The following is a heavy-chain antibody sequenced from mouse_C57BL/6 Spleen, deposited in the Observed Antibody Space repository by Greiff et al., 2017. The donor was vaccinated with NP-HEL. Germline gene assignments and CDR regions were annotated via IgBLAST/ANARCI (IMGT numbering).Heavy chain of an antibody. CDR1: GYTFTSYW. CDR3: ARSGYDGSPMDY. D-gene: IGHD2-3*01. J-gene: IGHJ4*01. CDR2: IDPSDSYT. Sequence: QVQLQQPGAELVRPGTSVKLSCKASGYTFTSYWMHWVKQRPGQGLEWIGVIDPSDSYTNYNQKFKGKATLTVDTSSSTAYMQLSSLTSEASAVYYCARSGYDGSPMDYWGQGTSVTVSS. V-gene: IGHV1-59*01.